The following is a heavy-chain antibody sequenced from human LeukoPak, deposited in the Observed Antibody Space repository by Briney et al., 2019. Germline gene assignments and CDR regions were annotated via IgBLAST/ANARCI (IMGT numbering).Heavy chain of an antibody. Sequence: GGSLRLSCAASGFTFSNFVMSWVRQAPGKGLEWVSTIIGSGGSTYYADSVKGRFTISRDNAKNTLYLQMNSLRAGDTAVYFCAKGAFYSGDAFDVWGQGTMVTVSS. CDR2: IIGSGGST. V-gene: IGHV3-23*01. CDR1: GFTFSNFV. D-gene: IGHD4-11*01. CDR3: AKGAFYSGDAFDV. J-gene: IGHJ3*01.